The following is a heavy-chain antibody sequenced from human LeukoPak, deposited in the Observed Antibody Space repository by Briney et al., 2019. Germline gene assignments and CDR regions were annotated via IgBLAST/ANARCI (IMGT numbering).Heavy chain of an antibody. CDR3: ARAMRSGYDY. Sequence: GGSLRLSCAASGFTFSSYGMNWVRQAPGKRLEWVSYIGSSSSPIYYADSVKGRFTVSRDDARNSLYLQMNSLRDEDTAVYYCARAMRSGYDYWGQGTLVTV. CDR2: IGSSSSPI. V-gene: IGHV3-48*02. CDR1: GFTFSSYG. D-gene: IGHD5-12*01. J-gene: IGHJ4*02.